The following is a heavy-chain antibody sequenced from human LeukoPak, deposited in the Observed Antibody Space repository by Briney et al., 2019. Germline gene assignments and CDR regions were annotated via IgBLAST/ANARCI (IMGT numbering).Heavy chain of an antibody. CDR3: ARGPMPDY. V-gene: IGHV3-21*01. J-gene: IGHJ4*02. Sequence: SVKVRFTISRDNAKNSLFLQMTSLRAEDTAVYYCARGPMPDYWGQGTLVTVSS. D-gene: IGHD2-2*01.